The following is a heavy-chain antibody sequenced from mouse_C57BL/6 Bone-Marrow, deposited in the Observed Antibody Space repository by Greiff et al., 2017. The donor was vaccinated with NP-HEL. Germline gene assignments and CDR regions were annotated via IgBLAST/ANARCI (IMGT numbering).Heavy chain of an antibody. CDR3: ARGGPLTGTYYFDY. Sequence: QVQLQQPGAELVKPGASVKMSCKASGYTFTSYWITWVKQRPGQGLEWIGDIYPGSGSTNYNEKFKSKATLTVDTSSSTAYLQLSSLTSEDSAVYYCARGGPLTGTYYFDYWGQGTTLTVSS. CDR2: IYPGSGST. CDR1: GYTFTSYW. D-gene: IGHD4-1*01. J-gene: IGHJ2*01. V-gene: IGHV1-55*01.